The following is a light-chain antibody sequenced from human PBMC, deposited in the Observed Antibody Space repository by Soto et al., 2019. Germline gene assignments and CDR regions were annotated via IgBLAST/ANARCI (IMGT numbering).Light chain of an antibody. Sequence: QSALTQPPSASGSPGQSVTISCTGTSSDVGGYNYVSWHQQHPGRAPQLMIYDVTKRPSGVPDRFSGSKSGNTASLTVSGLQAEDEADYYCSSHAGSTVAFGGGTKVTVL. CDR1: SSDVGGYNY. V-gene: IGLV2-8*01. CDR2: DVT. CDR3: SSHAGSTVA. J-gene: IGLJ2*01.